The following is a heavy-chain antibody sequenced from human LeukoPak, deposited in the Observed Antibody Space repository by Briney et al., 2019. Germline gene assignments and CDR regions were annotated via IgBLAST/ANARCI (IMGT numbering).Heavy chain of an antibody. CDR2: IWFDGSNK. Sequence: GRSLRLSCTASGFTFSSYGMHWVRQAPGKGLEWVAVIWFDGSNKYYADSVKGRLTISRDNSKSALYLQMNSLRAEDTAVYYCAKAVAATGHYYFGMDVWGQGTTVTVSS. J-gene: IGHJ6*02. CDR1: GFTFSSYG. V-gene: IGHV3-33*06. D-gene: IGHD6-19*01. CDR3: AKAVAATGHYYFGMDV.